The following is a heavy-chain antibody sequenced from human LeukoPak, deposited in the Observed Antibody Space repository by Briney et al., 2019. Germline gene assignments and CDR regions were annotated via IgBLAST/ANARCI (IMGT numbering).Heavy chain of an antibody. D-gene: IGHD3-22*01. CDR3: ARDHGWTYYYDSSGPDY. CDR2: INPSGGST. J-gene: IGHJ4*02. V-gene: IGHV1-46*01. CDR1: GYTFTSYG. Sequence: ASVKVSCKASGYTFTSYGISWVRQAPGQGLEWMGIINPSGGSTSYAQKFQGRVTMTRDTSTSTVYMELSSLRSEDTAVYYCARDHGWTYYYDSSGPDYWGQGTLVTVSS.